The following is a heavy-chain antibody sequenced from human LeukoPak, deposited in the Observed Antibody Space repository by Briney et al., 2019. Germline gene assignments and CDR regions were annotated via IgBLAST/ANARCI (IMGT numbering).Heavy chain of an antibody. CDR2: INPSSGGT. Sequence: ASVKVSCKASGYTFSNYYMHWVRQAPVQGLEWMGWINPSSGGTNFAQKFQGRVTMTRDTSISTAYMELHGLRSDDTAVYYCARHVSSSNEDYWGQGTLVTVSS. V-gene: IGHV1-2*02. D-gene: IGHD2-8*01. CDR3: ARHVSSSNEDY. J-gene: IGHJ4*02. CDR1: GYTFSNYY.